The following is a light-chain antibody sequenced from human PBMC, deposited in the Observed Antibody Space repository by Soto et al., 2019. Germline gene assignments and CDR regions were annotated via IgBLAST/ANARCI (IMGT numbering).Light chain of an antibody. CDR1: QSISSW. J-gene: IGKJ4*01. CDR3: QQYNSYPLT. Sequence: DIQMTQSPSTLSASVGDRVTITCRASQSISSWLAWYQQKPGKAPNLLIYKASSVESGVPSRFSGSGSATEFTITISSQQPNNFATYYCQQYNSYPLTFGGGTKVEIK. CDR2: KAS. V-gene: IGKV1-5*03.